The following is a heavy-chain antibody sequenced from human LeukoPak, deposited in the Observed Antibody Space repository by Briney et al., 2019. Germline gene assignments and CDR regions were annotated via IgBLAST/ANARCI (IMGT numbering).Heavy chain of an antibody. D-gene: IGHD6-13*01. J-gene: IGHJ4*02. V-gene: IGHV3-21*01. CDR3: ARGGPAAGRFDY. CDR2: ISSSSSYI. Sequence: GGSLRLSCAASGFTFSSYSMNWVRQAPGKGLEWLSSISSSSSYIYYADSVKGRFTISRDNAKNSLYLQMNSLRAEDTAVYYCARGGPAAGRFDYWGQGTLVTVSS. CDR1: GFTFSSYS.